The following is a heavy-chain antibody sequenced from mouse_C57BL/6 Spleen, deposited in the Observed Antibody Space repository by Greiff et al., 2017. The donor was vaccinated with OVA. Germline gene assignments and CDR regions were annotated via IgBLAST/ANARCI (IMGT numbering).Heavy chain of an antibody. Sequence: QLQQSGAELVRPGASVKLSRTASGFNIKDDYMHWVKQRPEQGLEWIGWIYPENGDTEYASKFQGKATITADTSSNTAYLQLSSLTSEDTAVYDCTPNYYGSSYAMDYWGQGTSVTVSS. D-gene: IGHD1-1*01. CDR1: GFNIKDDY. J-gene: IGHJ4*01. V-gene: IGHV14-4*01. CDR3: TPNYYGSSYAMDY. CDR2: IYPENGDT.